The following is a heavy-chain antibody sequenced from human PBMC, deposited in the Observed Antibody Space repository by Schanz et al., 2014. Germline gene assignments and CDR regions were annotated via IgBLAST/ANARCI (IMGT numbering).Heavy chain of an antibody. D-gene: IGHD5-18*01. CDR1: GFIFRTYG. V-gene: IGHV3-30*02. Sequence: QVHLVESGGGVVQPGGSLRLSCAASGFIFRTYGMHWVRQAPGKGLEWVAFIHCDGTYKYYADSVKGRFTISRDNSENTMYLQIIRLRAEETAVSYCAKLDGYAYGSMGQEYFDYWGQGTLVAVSS. CDR3: AKLDGYAYGSMGQEYFDY. J-gene: IGHJ4*02. CDR2: IHCDGTYK.